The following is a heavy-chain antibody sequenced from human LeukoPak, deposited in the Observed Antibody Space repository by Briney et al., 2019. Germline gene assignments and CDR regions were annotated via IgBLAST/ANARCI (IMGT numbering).Heavy chain of an antibody. J-gene: IGHJ4*02. Sequence: GGSLRLSCAASGFTFSSYAMSWVRQAPGKGLAWVSAISGSGGSTYYADSVKGRFTISRDNSKNTLYLQMNSLRAEDTAVYYCAKAPAMDPYYFDYWGQGTLVTVSS. CDR1: GFTFSSYA. CDR3: AKAPAMDPYYFDY. D-gene: IGHD5-18*01. V-gene: IGHV3-23*01. CDR2: ISGSGGST.